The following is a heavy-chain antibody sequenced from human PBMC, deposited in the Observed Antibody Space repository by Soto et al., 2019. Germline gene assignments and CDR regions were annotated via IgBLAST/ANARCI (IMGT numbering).Heavy chain of an antibody. CDR3: ARDGLNGDGYNYAPHDYYYGMDV. Sequence: GASVKVSCKASGYTFTGYYMHWVRQAPGQGLEWMGWINPNSGGTNYAQKFQGWVTMTRDTSISTAYMELSRLRSDDTAVYYCARDGLNGDGYNYAPHDYYYGMDVWGQGTTVTVSS. J-gene: IGHJ6*02. D-gene: IGHD5-12*01. CDR1: GYTFTGYY. CDR2: INPNSGGT. V-gene: IGHV1-2*04.